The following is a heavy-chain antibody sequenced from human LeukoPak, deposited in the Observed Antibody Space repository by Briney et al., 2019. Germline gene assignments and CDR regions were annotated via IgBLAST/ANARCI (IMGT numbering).Heavy chain of an antibody. V-gene: IGHV3-74*01. D-gene: IGHD3-16*01. J-gene: IGHJ5*02. CDR1: GFTFSSYW. CDR2: ISTDGSST. Sequence: GGSLRLSCAASGFTFSSYWMHWVRHGPGKGLVWVSRISTDGSSTDYADSVKGRFTISRENAKNTLYLLMNSLRAEDTAVYYCARTRTLPIAGGFDTWGQGSLVTVSS. CDR3: ARTRTLPIAGGFDT.